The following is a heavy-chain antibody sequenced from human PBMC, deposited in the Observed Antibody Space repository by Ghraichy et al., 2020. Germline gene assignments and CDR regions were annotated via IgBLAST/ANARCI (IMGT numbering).Heavy chain of an antibody. Sequence: ESLNISCTVSGGSISSYYWSWIRQPPGKGLEWIGYIYYSGSTNYNPSLKSRVTISVDTSKNQFSLKLSSVTAADTAVYYCARARGGNLDYYYYYGMDVWGQGTTVTVSS. CDR1: GGSISSYY. D-gene: IGHD4-23*01. J-gene: IGHJ6*02. CDR2: IYYSGST. V-gene: IGHV4-59*01. CDR3: ARARGGNLDYYYYYGMDV.